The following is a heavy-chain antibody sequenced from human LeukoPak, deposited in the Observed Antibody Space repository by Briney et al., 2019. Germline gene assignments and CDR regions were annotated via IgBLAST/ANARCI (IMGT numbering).Heavy chain of an antibody. D-gene: IGHD1-20*01. CDR2: ISSSSSYI. V-gene: IGHV3-21*01. J-gene: IGHJ4*02. CDR1: GFTFSSYS. Sequence: PGGSLRLSCAASGFTFSSYSMNWVRQAPGKGLEWVSSISSSSSYIYYADSVKGRFTISRDHAKNSLYLQMNSLRAEDTAVYYCARGYNWNYYLDYLGQGTLVTVSS. CDR3: ARGYNWNYYLDY.